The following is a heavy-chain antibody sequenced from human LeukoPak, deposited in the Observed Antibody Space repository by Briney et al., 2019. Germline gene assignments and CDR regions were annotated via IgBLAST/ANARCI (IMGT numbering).Heavy chain of an antibody. V-gene: IGHV3-23*01. CDR2: ISDDSSFT. D-gene: IGHD2-15*01. CDR3: AKGRCSGVGCDSFHS. J-gene: IGHJ4*02. CDR1: GFTFSSYA. Sequence: GGSLRLSCAASGFTFSSYAMSWVRQAPGKGLECITTISDDSSFTYYADSVKGRSAISRDDSKNTLYLQMNNLKAEDTAVYYCAKGRCSGVGCDSFHSWGQGALVTVSS.